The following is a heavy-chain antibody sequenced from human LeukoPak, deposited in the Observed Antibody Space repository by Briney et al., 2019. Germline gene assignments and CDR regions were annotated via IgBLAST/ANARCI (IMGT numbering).Heavy chain of an antibody. V-gene: IGHV4-34*01. D-gene: IGHD3-22*01. CDR1: GGSFSGYY. CDR3: ARTHRLYDSSGYYPRFSPGYFDY. J-gene: IGHJ4*02. Sequence: SETLSLTCAVYGGSFSGYYWSWIRQPPGKGLEWIGEINHSGGTNYNPPLKSRVTIPVDTSKNQFSLKLSSVTAADTAVYYCARTHRLYDSSGYYPRFSPGYFDYWGQGTLVTVSS. CDR2: INHSGGT.